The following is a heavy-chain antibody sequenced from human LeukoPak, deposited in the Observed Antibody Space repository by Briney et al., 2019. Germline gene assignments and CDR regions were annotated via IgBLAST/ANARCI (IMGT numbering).Heavy chain of an antibody. CDR1: GGTFSSYA. J-gene: IGHJ6*02. V-gene: IGHV1-69*04. CDR2: IIPILGIA. Sequence: SVKVSCKASGGTFSSYAISWVRQAPGQGLEWMGRIIPILGIANYAQKFQGRVTITADKSTSTAYMELSSLRSEDTAVYYCARARITKLGMDVWGQGTTVTVSS. D-gene: IGHD3-10*02. CDR3: ARARITKLGMDV.